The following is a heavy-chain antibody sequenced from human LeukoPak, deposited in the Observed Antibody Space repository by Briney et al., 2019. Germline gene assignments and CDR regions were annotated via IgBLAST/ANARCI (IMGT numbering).Heavy chain of an antibody. CDR2: FDAENGDI. D-gene: IGHD6-19*01. V-gene: IGHV1-24*01. CDR3: ATEDPSGLDVLLH. CDR1: GYFLRESS. Sequence: ASVKVSCKISGYFLRESSMHWVRQAPGKGLDWVGGFDAENGDIIYAQKLQGRVTMIEDISTDTAYMELSDLRSDDTAVYYWATEDPSGLDVLLHWGQGTMVTVSS. J-gene: IGHJ3*01.